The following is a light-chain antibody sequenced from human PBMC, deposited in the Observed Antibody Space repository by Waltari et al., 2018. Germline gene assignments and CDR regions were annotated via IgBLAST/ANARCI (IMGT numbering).Light chain of an antibody. Sequence: DIQMTQSPSSLSASVGEKVPITCRASQSISTYLNWYQQIPGKAPKLLIYATSNLQSGVPSRFSGSGSGTHFTLTISSLQPEDFSIYYCQQSYTSPWTFGQGTRVEIK. CDR1: QSISTY. J-gene: IGKJ1*01. V-gene: IGKV1-39*01. CDR2: ATS. CDR3: QQSYTSPWT.